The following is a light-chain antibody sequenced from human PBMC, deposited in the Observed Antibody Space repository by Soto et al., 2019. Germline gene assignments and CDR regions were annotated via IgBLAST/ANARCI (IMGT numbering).Light chain of an antibody. V-gene: IGLV2-14*01. CDR1: SSDIGAYDY. CDR2: EVT. Sequence: QSVLTQPDSVSGSPGQSITISCTGTSSDIGAYDYVSWYQQYPGRVPKLIIHEVTNRPSGVSDRFSGSKSGNTASLTISGLQTEDEADYYCSSHAGSNAFYVFGTGTKVTVL. J-gene: IGLJ1*01. CDR3: SSHAGSNAFYV.